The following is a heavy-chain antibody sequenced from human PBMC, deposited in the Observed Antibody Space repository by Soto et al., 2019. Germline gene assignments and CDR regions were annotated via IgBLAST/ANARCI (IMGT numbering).Heavy chain of an antibody. Sequence: TVGSLRLSCAASGFTFSSHWMHWVRQAPGKGLVWVSRIESDGSSTNYADSVKGRFTASRDNAKNTLYLQMNSLRAEDTAVYYCARDRADPIGDYHPLFDSWGLGTLVTVSS. D-gene: IGHD2-21*01. J-gene: IGHJ4*02. CDR1: GFTFSSHW. V-gene: IGHV3-74*01. CDR3: ARDRADPIGDYHPLFDS. CDR2: IESDGSST.